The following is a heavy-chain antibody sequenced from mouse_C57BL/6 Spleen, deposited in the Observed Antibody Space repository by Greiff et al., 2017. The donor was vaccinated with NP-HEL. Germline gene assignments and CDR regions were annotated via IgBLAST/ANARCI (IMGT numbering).Heavy chain of an antibody. Sequence: VQLKQSGPELVKPGASVKMSCKASGYTFTDYNMHWVKQSHGKSLEWIGYINPNNGGTSYNQKFKGKATLTVNKSSSTAYMELRSLTSEDSAVYYCAKGDDYERYFDVWGTGTTVTVSS. J-gene: IGHJ1*03. CDR2: INPNNGGT. V-gene: IGHV1-22*01. CDR3: AKGDDYERYFDV. D-gene: IGHD2-4*01. CDR1: GYTFTDYN.